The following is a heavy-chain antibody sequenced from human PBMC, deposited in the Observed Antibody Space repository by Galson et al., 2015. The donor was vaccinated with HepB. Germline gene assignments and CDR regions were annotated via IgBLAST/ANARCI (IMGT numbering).Heavy chain of an antibody. D-gene: IGHD1-14*01. CDR1: GFTFSYY. Sequence: LRLSCAASGFTFSYYWSWIRQPPGKGLEWIGYIYYSGSTNYNPSLKSRVTISVDTSKNQFSLKLSSVTAADTAVYYCARQGGTVAPEPYYYYYYMDVWGKGTTVTVSS. J-gene: IGHJ6*03. CDR3: ARQGGTVAPEPYYYYYYMDV. V-gene: IGHV4-59*08. CDR2: IYYSGST.